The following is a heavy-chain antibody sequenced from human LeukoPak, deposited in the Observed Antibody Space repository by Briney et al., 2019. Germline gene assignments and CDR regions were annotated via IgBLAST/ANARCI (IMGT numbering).Heavy chain of an antibody. CDR2: IYYSGST. CDR3: ARRRRTIFGVVIPFDP. Sequence: PSETLSLTCTVSGGSISSSSYYWGWIRQPPGKGLEWIGSIYYSGSTYYNPSLKSRVTISVGTSKNQFSLKLSSVTAADTAVYYCARRRRTIFGVVIPFDPWGQGTLVTVSS. D-gene: IGHD3-3*01. J-gene: IGHJ5*02. CDR1: GGSISSSSYY. V-gene: IGHV4-39*01.